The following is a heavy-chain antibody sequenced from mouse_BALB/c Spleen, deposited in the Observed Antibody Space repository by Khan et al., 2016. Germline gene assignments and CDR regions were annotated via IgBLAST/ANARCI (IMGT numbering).Heavy chain of an antibody. CDR3: ARGYYEWYFDV. J-gene: IGHJ1*01. Sequence: VQLQQSGPELVKPGASVRISCKASGYTFPTFYIHWLKQRPGQGLEWIGWIYPGNVNTKYNEKFKDKATLTADKSSSTAHMQLSSLTSEDSAVYFCARGYYEWYFDVWGAGTTVTVSS. CDR2: IYPGNVNT. V-gene: IGHV1S56*01. CDR1: GYTFPTFY. D-gene: IGHD2-4*01.